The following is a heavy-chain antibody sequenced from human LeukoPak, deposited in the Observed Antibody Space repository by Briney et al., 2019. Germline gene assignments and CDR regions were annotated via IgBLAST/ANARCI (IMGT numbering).Heavy chain of an antibody. CDR2: IIPILGIA. Sequence: AASVKVSCKASGGTFSRYAFSWVRQAPGQGLEWMGRIIPILGIADYAQKFQGRVTITADESTSTAYMEVSSLRSEDTAVYYCARDSNAEYYYDSSDYWGQGTLVTVS. CDR1: GGTFSRYA. J-gene: IGHJ4*02. V-gene: IGHV1-69*04. CDR3: ARDSNAEYYYDSSDY. D-gene: IGHD3-22*01.